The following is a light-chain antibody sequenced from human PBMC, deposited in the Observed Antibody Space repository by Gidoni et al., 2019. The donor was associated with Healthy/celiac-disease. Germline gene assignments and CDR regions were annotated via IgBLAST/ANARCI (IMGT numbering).Light chain of an antibody. J-gene: IGLJ2*01. CDR2: SDR. V-gene: IGLV3-21*04. Sequence: SYVLTQPPAVSVAPGKTARITWGGNIIGSKSVHWYQQKPGQDPVLVIYSDRDRPSGIPERFSGSTSGNTATLTISRVEAGDEADYCCQVWDSSSDHPGVFGGGTKLTVL. CDR3: QVWDSSSDHPGV. CDR1: IIGSKS.